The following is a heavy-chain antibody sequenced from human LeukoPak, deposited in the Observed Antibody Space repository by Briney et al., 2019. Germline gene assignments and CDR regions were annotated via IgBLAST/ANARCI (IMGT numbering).Heavy chain of an antibody. Sequence: KTSETLSLTCAVYGGSFSGYYWSWIRQSPGKGLEWIGEITHTGSTNYNPSLMSRVTISIDTSKNQFSLKLSSVTAADTAVYYCARVDRVYTGLGDYYYYMDVWGKGTTVTVSS. V-gene: IGHV4-34*01. J-gene: IGHJ6*03. CDR3: ARVDRVYTGLGDYYYYMDV. D-gene: IGHD3-10*01. CDR1: GGSFSGYY. CDR2: ITHTGST.